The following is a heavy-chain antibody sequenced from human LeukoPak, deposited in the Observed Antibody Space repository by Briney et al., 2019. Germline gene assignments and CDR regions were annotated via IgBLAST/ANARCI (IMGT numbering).Heavy chain of an antibody. J-gene: IGHJ4*02. Sequence: SETLSLTCSVSGDSISSVRYYWGWIRQPPGKGLEWIGSIYYRGSPDYNPSLKSRVTISVDTSKNQFSLNLNSVTAADTAVYYCARYSSGWYSPFDYWGQGTLVTVSS. CDR2: IYYRGSP. V-gene: IGHV4-39*07. CDR1: GDSISSVRYY. CDR3: ARYSSGWYSPFDY. D-gene: IGHD6-19*01.